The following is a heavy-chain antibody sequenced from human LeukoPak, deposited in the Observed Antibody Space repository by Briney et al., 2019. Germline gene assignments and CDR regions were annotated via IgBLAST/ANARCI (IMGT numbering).Heavy chain of an antibody. CDR2: INPNSGGT. V-gene: IGHV1-2*06. CDR1: GYTFTGYY. J-gene: IGHJ5*02. CDR3: ARDNYGDYERDWFDP. Sequence: ASVKVSCKASGYTFTGYYMHWVRQASGQGLEWMERINPNSGGTNYAQKFQGRVTMTRDTSISTAYMELSRLRSDDTAVYYCARDNYGDYERDWFDPWGQGTLVTVSS. D-gene: IGHD4-17*01.